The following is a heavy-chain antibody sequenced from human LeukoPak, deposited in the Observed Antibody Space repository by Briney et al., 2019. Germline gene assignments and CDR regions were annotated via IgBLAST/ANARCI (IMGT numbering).Heavy chain of an antibody. Sequence: SETLSLTCTVSGGSITSYFWSWIRQPPGKGLEWIGNIYYTGSTSYNPSLKSRVTTSVDTSKNQFSLKLSSATAADTAVYYCARYLSSGLDYWGQGTLVTVSS. CDR1: GGSITSYF. CDR3: ARYLSSGLDY. D-gene: IGHD3-10*01. V-gene: IGHV4-59*01. J-gene: IGHJ4*02. CDR2: IYYTGST.